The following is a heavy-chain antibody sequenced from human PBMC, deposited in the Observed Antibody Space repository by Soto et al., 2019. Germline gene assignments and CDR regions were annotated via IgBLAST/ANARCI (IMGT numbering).Heavy chain of an antibody. CDR3: ARDASYDANNKWVGDTALDV. CDR1: GYTFTSYG. Sequence: QVQLVQSGDEVMKPGASVKVSCKASGYTFTSYGISWVRQAPGQGLEWMGWVSGDRGDTRYAEKFQGRVTMARDTSTRTTYMELRSLRSDDTAVYYCARDASYDANNKWVGDTALDVWGQGTLVTVS. V-gene: IGHV1-18*01. CDR2: VSGDRGDT. D-gene: IGHD3-16*01. J-gene: IGHJ3*01.